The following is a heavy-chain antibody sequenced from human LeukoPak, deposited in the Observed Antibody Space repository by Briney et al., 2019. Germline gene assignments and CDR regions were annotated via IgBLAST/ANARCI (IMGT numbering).Heavy chain of an antibody. D-gene: IGHD3-22*01. CDR2: IIPILGTA. J-gene: IGHJ1*01. Sequence: AASVKVSCKASGGTFSSYAISWVRQAPGQGLEWMGRIIPILGTANYAQKFQGRVTITADKSTSTAYMELSSLRSEDTAVYYCARDDSSGYYRTEYFQHWGQGTLVTVSS. V-gene: IGHV1-69*04. CDR1: GGTFSSYA. CDR3: ARDDSSGYYRTEYFQH.